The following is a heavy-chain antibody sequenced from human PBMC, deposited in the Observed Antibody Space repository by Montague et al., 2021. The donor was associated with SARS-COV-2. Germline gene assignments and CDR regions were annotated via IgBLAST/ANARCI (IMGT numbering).Heavy chain of an antibody. CDR3: ARISYGSGMGFDY. CDR2: IDWDGDK. V-gene: IGHV2-70*11. CDR1: GFSLRTAGTC. Sequence: ALVKPTQTLTLTCTFSGFSLRTAGTCVSWIRQPPGKAPQWLARIDWDGDKYYSRTLETRVFISTDTAKTQVVLTMTNVDPMDTATYYCARISYGSGMGFDYWGQGTLATVSS. J-gene: IGHJ4*02. D-gene: IGHD3-10*01.